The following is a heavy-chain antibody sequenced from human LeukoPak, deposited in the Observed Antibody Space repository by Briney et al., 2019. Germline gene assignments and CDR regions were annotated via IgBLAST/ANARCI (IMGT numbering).Heavy chain of an antibody. V-gene: IGHV4-30-4*01. CDR2: IYYSGST. CDR3: ARDFDTAAFDY. Sequence: SETLSLTCTVSGGSISSGDYYWSWIRQPPGKGLEWIGYIYYSGSTYYNPSLKSRVTISVDTSKNQFSLKLSSVTAADTAVYYCARDFDTAAFDYWGQGTLVTVSS. CDR1: GGSISSGDYY. J-gene: IGHJ4*02.